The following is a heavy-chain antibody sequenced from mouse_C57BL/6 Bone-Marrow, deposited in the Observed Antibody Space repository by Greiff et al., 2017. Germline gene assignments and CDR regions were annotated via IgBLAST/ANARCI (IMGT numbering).Heavy chain of an antibody. J-gene: IGHJ2*01. Sequence: VQLHQPGAELVRPGSSVKLSCKASGYTFTSYWMHWVKQRPIQGLEWIGNIDPSDSETHYNQKFKDKATLTVDKSSSTAYMQLSSLTSEDSAVYYCARGGYFDYWGQGTTLTVSS. CDR2: IDPSDSET. CDR1: GYTFTSYW. D-gene: IGHD1-1*02. CDR3: ARGGYFDY. V-gene: IGHV1-52*01.